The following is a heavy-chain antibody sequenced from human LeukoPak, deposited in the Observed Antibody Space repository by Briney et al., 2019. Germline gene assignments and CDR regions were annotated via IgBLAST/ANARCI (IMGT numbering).Heavy chain of an antibody. V-gene: IGHV3-23*01. D-gene: IGHD1-7*01. CDR3: TKIRISITGITKTSGY. J-gene: IGHJ4*02. CDR1: GFTFSRYA. CDR2: ITGSGGST. Sequence: GGSVRLSCAASGFTFSRYAMSWVRQAPGKGLEWVSAITGSGGSTYYADSVKGRFSISRDNSKNTLYLQMNSLRAEDKPVDYCTKIRISITGITKTSGYWGQGTLVTVSS.